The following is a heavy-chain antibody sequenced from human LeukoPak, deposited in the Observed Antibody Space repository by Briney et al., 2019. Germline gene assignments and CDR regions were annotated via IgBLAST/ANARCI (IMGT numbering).Heavy chain of an antibody. Sequence: PGGSLRLSCAASGSTFSSYWMHWVRQAPGKGLVWVSRINSDGSSTSYADSVKGRFTISRDNAKNTLYLQMNSLRAEDTAVYYCARDSLTIAALNWFDPWGQGTLVTVSS. CDR2: INSDGSST. J-gene: IGHJ5*02. V-gene: IGHV3-74*01. D-gene: IGHD6-6*01. CDR1: GSTFSSYW. CDR3: ARDSLTIAALNWFDP.